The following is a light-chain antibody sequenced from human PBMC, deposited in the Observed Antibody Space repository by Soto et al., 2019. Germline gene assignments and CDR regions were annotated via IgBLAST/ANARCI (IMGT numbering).Light chain of an antibody. V-gene: IGKV3-11*01. CDR1: QSVSSY. CDR3: QQRSNWPPFT. J-gene: IGKJ3*01. CDR2: DAS. Sequence: EIVLTQSPATLSLSPGERATLSCRASQSVSSYLAWYQQKPGQAPRLLIYDASNRATGIPARFSGSGSGTAFTITISSLEPEDFAVYYCQQRSNWPPFTFGPGTKVDIK.